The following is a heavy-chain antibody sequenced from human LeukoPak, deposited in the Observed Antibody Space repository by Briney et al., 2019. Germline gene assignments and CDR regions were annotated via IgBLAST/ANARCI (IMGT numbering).Heavy chain of an antibody. V-gene: IGHV4-4*02. D-gene: IGHD4-11*01. CDR3: ARVWLTTVFSFDY. CDR1: GGSISSSNW. Sequence: SGTLSLTRAVSGGSISSSNWWSWVRQPPGKGLEWIASIYFSGNTYYNPSLKSRVTISIDTSKNQFSLKLSSVTAADTAVYYCARVWLTTVFSFDYWGQGTLVTVSS. CDR2: IYFSGNT. J-gene: IGHJ4*02.